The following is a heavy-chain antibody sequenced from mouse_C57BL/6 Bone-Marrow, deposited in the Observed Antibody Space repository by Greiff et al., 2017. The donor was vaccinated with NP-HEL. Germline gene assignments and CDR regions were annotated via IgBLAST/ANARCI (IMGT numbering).Heavy chain of an antibody. J-gene: IGHJ4*01. CDR1: GFTFSSYG. CDR2: ISSGGSYT. V-gene: IGHV5-6*01. CDR3: ARQDYKVYFDY. Sequence: DVHLVESGGDLVKPGGSLKLSCAASGFTFSSYGMSWVRQTPDKRLEWVATISSGGSYTYYPDSVKGRFAISRDNAKNTLYLQMSSLKSEDTAMYYCARQDYKVYFDYWGQGTSVTVSS. D-gene: IGHD2-1*01.